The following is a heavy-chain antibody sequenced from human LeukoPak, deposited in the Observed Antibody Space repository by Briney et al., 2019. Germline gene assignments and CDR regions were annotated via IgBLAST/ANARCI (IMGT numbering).Heavy chain of an antibody. CDR1: GFTFSSYG. Sequence: GGSLRLSCAASGFTFSSYGMHWVRQAPGKGLEWVAFIRYDGSNKYYADSVKGRFTISRDNSKNTLYLQMNSLRAEDTAVYYCAKDSSGSSWYRRGYYYYYMDVWGKGTTVTVSS. J-gene: IGHJ6*03. D-gene: IGHD6-13*01. CDR3: AKDSSGSSWYRRGYYYYYMDV. CDR2: IRYDGSNK. V-gene: IGHV3-30*02.